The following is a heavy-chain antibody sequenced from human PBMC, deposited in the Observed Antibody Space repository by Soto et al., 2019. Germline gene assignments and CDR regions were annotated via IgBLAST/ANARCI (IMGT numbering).Heavy chain of an antibody. J-gene: IGHJ5*02. CDR2: IYHSGST. V-gene: IGHV4-38-2*01. Sequence: AETLSLTCAVSGYSFSSGCYWGWSRQPPGKALEWIGSIYHSGSTYYTPSIKSRVTISVDTSKNQFSLKLSSVTAEDTAVYYSARGNWFDPWGQGTLVTVSS. CDR1: GYSFSSGCY. CDR3: ARGNWFDP.